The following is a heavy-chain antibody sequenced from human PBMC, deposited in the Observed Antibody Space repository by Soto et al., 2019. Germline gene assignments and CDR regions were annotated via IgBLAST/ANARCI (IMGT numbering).Heavy chain of an antibody. CDR2: ISRSGSLN. Sequence: GGSLRLSCAASGFSFSDYSMNWVRQAPGKGLEWLSYISRSGSLNYYADSVKGRFTISRDNAKNSLYLEMNSVRDEDTAMYYCARDLEYSSSWYYYYGLDVWGHGTTVTVSS. J-gene: IGHJ6*02. CDR1: GFSFSDYS. V-gene: IGHV3-48*02. D-gene: IGHD6-6*01. CDR3: ARDLEYSSSWYYYYGLDV.